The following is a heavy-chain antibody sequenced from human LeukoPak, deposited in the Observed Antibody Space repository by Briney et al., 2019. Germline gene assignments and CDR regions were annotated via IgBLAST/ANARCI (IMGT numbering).Heavy chain of an antibody. CDR2: INPSGGST. V-gene: IGHV1-46*01. CDR3: AMSDIPSRYCSSTSCRQNWFDP. D-gene: IGHD2-2*01. CDR1: GYTFTSYY. J-gene: IGHJ5*02. Sequence: ASVKVSCTASGYTFTSYYMHWMRQAPGQGLEWMGIINPSGGSTSYAQKFQGRVTMTRDTSTSTVYMELSSLRSEDTAVYYCAMSDIPSRYCSSTSCRQNWFDPWGQGTLVTVSS.